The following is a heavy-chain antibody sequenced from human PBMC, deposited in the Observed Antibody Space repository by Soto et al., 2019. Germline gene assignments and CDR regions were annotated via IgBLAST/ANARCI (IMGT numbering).Heavy chain of an antibody. D-gene: IGHD1-1*01. V-gene: IGHV5-51*01. CDR2: IYPGDSDT. CDR3: ARATWKLVDPYYFDS. Sequence: PGESLKISCRGSGYSFTTYWIGWVRQMPGRGLEWMGIIYPGDSDTRYSPSFQGHVTISADNSVNTAYLHWNSLKASDTAMYCCARATWKLVDPYYFDSWGQGTLVTVSS. CDR1: GYSFTTYW. J-gene: IGHJ4*02.